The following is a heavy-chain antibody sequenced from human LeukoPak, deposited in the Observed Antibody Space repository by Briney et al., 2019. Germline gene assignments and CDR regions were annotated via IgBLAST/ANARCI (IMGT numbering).Heavy chain of an antibody. D-gene: IGHD2-15*01. CDR2: IYHSGST. V-gene: IGHV4-38-2*01. J-gene: IGHJ4*02. Sequence: PSETLSLTCAVSGYSISSGYYWGWIRQPPGKGLEWIGSIYHSGSTYYNPSLKSRVTISVDTSKNQFSLKLSSVTAADTAVYYCARQALLQGSATYFDYWGQGTLVTVSS. CDR3: ARQALLQGSATYFDY. CDR1: GYSISSGYY.